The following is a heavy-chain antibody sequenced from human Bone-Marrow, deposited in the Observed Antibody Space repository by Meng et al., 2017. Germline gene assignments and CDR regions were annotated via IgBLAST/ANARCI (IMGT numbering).Heavy chain of an antibody. CDR2: INPNSGGT. V-gene: IGHV1-2*02. J-gene: IGHJ4*02. CDR3: ARVPPWFGEPDRHFDY. Sequence: ASVQVSCKASGYTFTGYYMHWVRQAPAQGLEWMGWINPNSGGTNYAQKFQGRVTMTRDTSISTAYMELSRLRSDDTAVYYCARVPPWFGEPDRHFDYWGQGTLVTVSS. D-gene: IGHD3-10*01. CDR1: GYTFTGYY.